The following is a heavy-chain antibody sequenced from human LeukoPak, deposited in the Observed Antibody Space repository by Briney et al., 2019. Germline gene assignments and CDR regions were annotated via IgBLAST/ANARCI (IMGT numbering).Heavy chain of an antibody. CDR1: GYTFTSYY. V-gene: IGHV1-46*01. Sequence: ASVKVSCKASGYTFTSYYMHWVRQAPGQGLEWMGIINPSGGSTSYAQKFQGRVTMTRDTSTSTVYMELSSLRSEDTAVYYCARTLGGGYSSGWFDYWDQGTLVTVSS. CDR3: ARTLGGGYSSGWFDY. D-gene: IGHD6-19*01. CDR2: INPSGGST. J-gene: IGHJ4*02.